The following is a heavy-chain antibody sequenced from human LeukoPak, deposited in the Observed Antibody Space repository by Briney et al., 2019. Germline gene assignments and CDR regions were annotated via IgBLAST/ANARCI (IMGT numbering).Heavy chain of an antibody. J-gene: IGHJ6*03. CDR3: ERPSNYYYMDV. CDR1: GYTFTGYD. CDR2: INPNSGGT. V-gene: IGHV1-2*06. Sequence: ASVKVSCKASGYTFTGYDMHWVRQAPGQGLEWMGRINPNSGGTNYAQKFQGSVTITRDTSISTAYMELSRLRYDATAVSSCERPSNYYYMDVWGKGTTVTVSS.